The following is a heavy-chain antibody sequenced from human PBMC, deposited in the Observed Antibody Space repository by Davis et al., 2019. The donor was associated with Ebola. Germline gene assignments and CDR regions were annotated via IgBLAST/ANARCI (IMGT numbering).Heavy chain of an antibody. J-gene: IGHJ4*02. D-gene: IGHD6-19*01. V-gene: IGHV3-73*01. CDR1: GFTFSGSA. CDR2: IRSKANSYAT. Sequence: GESLKISCAASGFTFSGSAMHWVRQASGKGLEWVGRIRSKANSYATAYAASVKGRFTISRDDSKNTAYLQMNSLRAEDTAVYYCARVGGWYGNIDYWGQGTLVTVSS. CDR3: ARVGGWYGNIDY.